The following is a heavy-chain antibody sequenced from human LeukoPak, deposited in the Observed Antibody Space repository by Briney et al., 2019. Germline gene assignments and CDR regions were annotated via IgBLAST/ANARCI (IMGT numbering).Heavy chain of an antibody. CDR1: GFTFSDYY. CDR2: ISSSSSYI. CDR3: AKGPGVYDSSGFVED. Sequence: GSLRLSCAASGFTFSDYYMSWIRQAPGKGLEWVSSISSSSSYIYYADSVKGRFTISRDNAKNSLYLQMNSLRAEDTAVYYCAKGPGVYDSSGFVEDWGQGTLVTVSS. J-gene: IGHJ4*02. V-gene: IGHV3-11*06. D-gene: IGHD3-22*01.